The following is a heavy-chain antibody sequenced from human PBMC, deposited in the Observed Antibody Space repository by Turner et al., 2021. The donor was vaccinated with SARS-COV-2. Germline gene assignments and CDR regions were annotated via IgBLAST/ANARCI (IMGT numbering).Heavy chain of an antibody. D-gene: IGHD3-10*01. CDR3: AREYGSGSYYN. Sequence: EVQLVESGRGLVQPGGSLRPSCAASGFTFSSYWMHWVRQAPGKGLVWVSRINSDGSRINYADSVKGRFTISRDNAKNTLYVQMNSLRADDTAVYYCAREYGSGSYYNWGRGTLVTVSS. CDR1: GFTFSSYW. V-gene: IGHV3-74*01. CDR2: INSDGSRI. J-gene: IGHJ4*02.